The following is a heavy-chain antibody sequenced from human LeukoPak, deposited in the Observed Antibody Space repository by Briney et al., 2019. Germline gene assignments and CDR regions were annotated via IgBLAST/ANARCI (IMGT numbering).Heavy chain of an antibody. CDR2: INSNNGDT. Sequence: ASVKVSCKTSGYTFTGYYIHWVRQAPGQGLEWMGWINSNNGDTNYAQKFQGRVSMTGDTSISTAYMELSRLRSDDTAVYYCARDRIVVVITPSKKGDAFDIWGQGTMVTVSS. J-gene: IGHJ3*02. V-gene: IGHV1-2*02. CDR1: GYTFTGYY. CDR3: ARDRIVVVITPSKKGDAFDI. D-gene: IGHD3-22*01.